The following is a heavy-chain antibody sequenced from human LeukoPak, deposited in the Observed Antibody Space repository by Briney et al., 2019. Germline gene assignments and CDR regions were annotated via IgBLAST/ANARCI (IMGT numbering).Heavy chain of an antibody. CDR2: IYSDNT. D-gene: IGHD6-19*01. Sequence: TGGSLRLSCTVSGFTVSSNSMSWVRQAPGKGLEWVSFIYSDNTHYSDSVKGRFTISRDNSKNTVYLQMNNMRVDDTAVYYCARVAGWHWFDPWGQGTLVTVSS. V-gene: IGHV3-53*01. J-gene: IGHJ5*02. CDR3: ARVAGWHWFDP. CDR1: GFTVSSNS.